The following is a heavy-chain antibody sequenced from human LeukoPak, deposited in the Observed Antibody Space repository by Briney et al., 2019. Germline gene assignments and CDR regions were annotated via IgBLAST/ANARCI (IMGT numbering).Heavy chain of an antibody. CDR2: MSPNSGDT. D-gene: IGHD7-27*01. V-gene: IGHV1-8*01. J-gene: IGHJ4*02. Sequence: ASVKVSCKASGYTFTSYDFNWVRQATGQRPEWMGWMSPNSGDTGYAQKFQDRVTMTRNTSISTAYMELSSLRSDDTAVYYCARGPPNWGYGYWGPGTLVTVSS. CDR1: GYTFTSYD. CDR3: ARGPPNWGYGY.